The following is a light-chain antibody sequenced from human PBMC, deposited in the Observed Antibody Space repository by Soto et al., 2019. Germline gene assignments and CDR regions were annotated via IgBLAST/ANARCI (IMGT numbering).Light chain of an antibody. V-gene: IGKV1-5*03. Sequence: DIQMTQSPSTLSASAGDRATLTCRASQSISSWLAWYQQKPGKAPKLLIYKASSLDSGVPSRFSGSGSGTEFTLTISSLQPDDFATYYYQQYNSGYTFGQGTKLEIK. CDR2: KAS. CDR3: QQYNSGYT. CDR1: QSISSW. J-gene: IGKJ2*01.